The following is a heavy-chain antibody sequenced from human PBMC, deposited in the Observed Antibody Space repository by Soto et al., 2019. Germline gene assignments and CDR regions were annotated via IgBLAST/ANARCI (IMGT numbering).Heavy chain of an antibody. CDR1: GGSISSYY. Sequence: SETLSLTCTVSGGSISSYYWSWIRQPPGKGLEWIGYIYYSGSTNYNPSLKSRVTVSVDTSKNQFSLKLSSVTAADTAVYYCARQRGIAAAGTPNWFDPWGQGTLVTVSS. D-gene: IGHD6-13*01. J-gene: IGHJ5*02. CDR2: IYYSGST. CDR3: ARQRGIAAAGTPNWFDP. V-gene: IGHV4-59*08.